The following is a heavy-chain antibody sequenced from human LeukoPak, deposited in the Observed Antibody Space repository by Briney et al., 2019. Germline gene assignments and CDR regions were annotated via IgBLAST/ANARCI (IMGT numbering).Heavy chain of an antibody. CDR2: IYYGGST. Sequence: SETLSLTCTVSGGSISSYYWSWIRQPPGKGLEWIGYIYYGGSTNYNPSLKSRVTISVDTSKNQFSLKLSSVTAADTAVYYCARDGGPLRGYSYDYWGQGTLVTVSS. CDR3: ARDGGPLRGYSYDY. D-gene: IGHD5-18*01. CDR1: GGSISSYY. V-gene: IGHV4-59*01. J-gene: IGHJ4*02.